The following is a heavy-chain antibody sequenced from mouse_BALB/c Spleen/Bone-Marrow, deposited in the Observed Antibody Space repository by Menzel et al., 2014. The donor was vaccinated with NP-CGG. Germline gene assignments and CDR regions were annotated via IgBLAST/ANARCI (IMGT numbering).Heavy chain of an antibody. D-gene: IGHD1-1*01. V-gene: IGHV14-3*02. CDR3: ARYNSGSRQCSY. Sequence: EVQREESGAELVKPGASVKLSCTASGFNIKDTYMHWVKQRPEQGLEWIGRIDPANGNTKYDPKFQGKATITADTSSNTAYLQLSSLTSQDTPVYSRARYNSGSRQCSYCGQGALVTVSA. J-gene: IGHJ3*01. CDR2: IDPANGNT. CDR1: GFNIKDTY.